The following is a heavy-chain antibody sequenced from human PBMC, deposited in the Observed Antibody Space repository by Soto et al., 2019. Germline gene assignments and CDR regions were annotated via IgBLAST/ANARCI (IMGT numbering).Heavy chain of an antibody. Sequence: SETLSLTCAVYGGSFSGYYWSWIRQPPGKGLEWIGEINHSGSTNYNPSLKSRVTISVDTSKNQFSLKLSSVTAADTAVYYCVRAGIEAAGTRYWFDPWGQGTLVTVSS. J-gene: IGHJ5*02. CDR3: VRAGIEAAGTRYWFDP. CDR1: GGSFSGYY. D-gene: IGHD6-13*01. CDR2: INHSGST. V-gene: IGHV4-34*01.